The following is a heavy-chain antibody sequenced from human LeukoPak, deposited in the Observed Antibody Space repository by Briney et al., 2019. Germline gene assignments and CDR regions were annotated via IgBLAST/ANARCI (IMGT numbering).Heavy chain of an antibody. CDR3: ASAYYDQTYSYYYMDV. CDR2: ISYDGSNK. V-gene: IGHV3-30*04. J-gene: IGHJ6*03. CDR1: GFTFSSYA. D-gene: IGHD3-22*01. Sequence: PGRSLRLSCAASGFTFSSYAMHWVRQAPGKGLEWVAVISYDGSNKYYADSVKGRFTISRDNSKNTLYLQMNSLRSEDTAVYYCASAYYDQTYSYYYMDVWGKGTTVTISS.